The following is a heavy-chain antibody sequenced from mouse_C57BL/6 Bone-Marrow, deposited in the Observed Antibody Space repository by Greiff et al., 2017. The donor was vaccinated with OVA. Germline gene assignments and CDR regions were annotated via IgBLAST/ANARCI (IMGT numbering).Heavy chain of an antibody. CDR3: ARSYYPAWFAY. CDR1: GYTFTSYW. D-gene: IGHD2-12*01. J-gene: IGHJ3*01. V-gene: IGHV1-55*01. Sequence: QVQLQQPGAELVKPGASVKMSCKASGYTFTSYWIPWVKQRPGQGLEWIGDIYPGSGSTNYHEKFKSKATLTVDTSSSTAYMQRSSLTSEDSAVYYCARSYYPAWFAYWGQGTLVTVSA. CDR2: IYPGSGST.